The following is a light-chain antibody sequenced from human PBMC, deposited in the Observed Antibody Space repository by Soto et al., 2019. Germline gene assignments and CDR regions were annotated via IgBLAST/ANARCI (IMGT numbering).Light chain of an antibody. CDR3: SSYTSSSTYV. CDR1: SSDVGGYNY. Sequence: QSALTQPASVSGSPGQSITISCTGTSSDVGGYNYVSWYQQHPGKAPKLMIYDVTNRPSGVSNRFSGSKSGNTASLTISGLQAEDEADYYCSSYTSSSTYVFGTGTQLPS. J-gene: IGLJ1*01. CDR2: DVT. V-gene: IGLV2-14*01.